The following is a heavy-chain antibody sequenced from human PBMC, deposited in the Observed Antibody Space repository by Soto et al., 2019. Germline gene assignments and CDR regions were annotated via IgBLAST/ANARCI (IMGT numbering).Heavy chain of an antibody. CDR2: MSHSGGT. V-gene: IGHV4-34*01. D-gene: IGHD1-1*01. CDR3: ARVERGNATTVVDAFDI. Sequence: QVQLQQWGAGLLKPSETLSLTCAVYGGFVSSGSYYWSWIRQPQGKGLEWIGEMSHSGGTHFNPSPKSRVTISVDTSKNQFSLKMSSVTAADTALYYCARVERGNATTVVDAFDIWGPRTMVTVSS. CDR1: GGFVSSGSYY. J-gene: IGHJ3*02.